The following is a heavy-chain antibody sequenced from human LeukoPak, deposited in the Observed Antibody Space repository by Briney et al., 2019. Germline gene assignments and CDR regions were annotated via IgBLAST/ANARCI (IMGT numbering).Heavy chain of an antibody. D-gene: IGHD4-17*01. CDR3: ARGTVFWFDP. J-gene: IGHJ5*02. CDR1: GGSISRSTYY. Sequence: SETLSLTCSVSGGSISRSTYYWGWIRQPPGKGLEWIGSIYYSGNTYYNPSLKSRVTISVDTSKNQFSLKLSSVTAADTAVYYCARGTVFWFDPWGQGTLVTVSS. CDR2: IYYSGNT. V-gene: IGHV4-39*07.